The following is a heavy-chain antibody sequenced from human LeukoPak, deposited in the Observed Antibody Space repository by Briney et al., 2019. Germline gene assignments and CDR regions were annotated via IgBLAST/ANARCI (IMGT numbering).Heavy chain of an antibody. CDR1: GFTFSGYE. V-gene: IGHV3-48*03. J-gene: IGHJ4*02. CDR2: ISSSGSTI. Sequence: GGSLRLSCAASGFTFSGYEMNWVRQAPGKGLEWVSYISSSGSTIYYADSVKGRFTISRDNAQNSLCLQMNSLRVEDTAVYYCAREANLAYWGQGTLVTVSS. CDR3: AREANLAY.